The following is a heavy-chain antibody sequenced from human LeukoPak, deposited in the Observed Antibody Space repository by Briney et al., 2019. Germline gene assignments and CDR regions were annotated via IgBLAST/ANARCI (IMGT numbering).Heavy chain of an antibody. CDR2: IIPILGVA. CDR1: GGTFSSYA. Sequence: SVKVSCKASGGTFSSYAISWVRQAPGQGLEWMGRIIPILGVANYAQKFQGRVTITADKSTSTAYMELSSLRSEDTAVYYCARDAESRGPWGQGTLVTVSS. D-gene: IGHD3-10*01. V-gene: IGHV1-69*04. CDR3: ARDAESRGP. J-gene: IGHJ5*02.